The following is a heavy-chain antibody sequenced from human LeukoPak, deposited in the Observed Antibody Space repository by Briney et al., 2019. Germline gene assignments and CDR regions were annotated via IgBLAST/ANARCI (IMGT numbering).Heavy chain of an antibody. CDR2: INHSGST. J-gene: IGHJ5*02. D-gene: IGHD3-16*02. CDR1: GFTFSNAW. V-gene: IGHV4-34*01. CDR3: ARVNYDYVWGSYRYDNWFDP. Sequence: GSLRLSCAASGFTFSNAWMSWVRQPPGKGLEGIGEINHSGSTNYNPSLKSRVTISVDTSKNQFSLKLSSVTAADTAVYYCARVNYDYVWGSYRYDNWFDPWGQGTLVTVSS.